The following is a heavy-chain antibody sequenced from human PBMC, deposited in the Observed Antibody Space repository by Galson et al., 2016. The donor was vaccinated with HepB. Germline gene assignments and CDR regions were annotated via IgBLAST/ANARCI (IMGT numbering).Heavy chain of an antibody. J-gene: IGHJ5*02. Sequence: SLRLSCAASGFTFSSYAMNWVRQAPGKGLEWVSAISGTAGSTYYGDSAKGRFTISRDNSKNTLYLQMNSLRAEDTAVYYCAKGNEESNSGSSWYNWFDPWGQGTLVTVSS. CDR3: AKGNEESNSGSSWYNWFDP. D-gene: IGHD6-13*01. V-gene: IGHV3-23*01. CDR1: GFTFSSYA. CDR2: ISGTAGST.